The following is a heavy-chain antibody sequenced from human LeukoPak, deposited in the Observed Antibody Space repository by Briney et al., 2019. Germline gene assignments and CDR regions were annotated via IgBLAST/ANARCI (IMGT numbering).Heavy chain of an antibody. V-gene: IGHV3-11*01. Sequence: GGSLRLSCAASGFTFSDYYMSWIRQAPGKGLEWVSYISSSGSTIYYADSVRGRFTTSRDNAMNSLYLQMNSLRAEDTAVYYCAREHVIGTTGIDYWGQGTLVTVSS. D-gene: IGHD1-7*01. CDR1: GFTFSDYY. CDR2: ISSSGSTI. J-gene: IGHJ4*02. CDR3: AREHVIGTTGIDY.